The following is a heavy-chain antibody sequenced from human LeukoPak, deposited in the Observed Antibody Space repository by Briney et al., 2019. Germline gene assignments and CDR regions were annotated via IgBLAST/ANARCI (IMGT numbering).Heavy chain of an antibody. CDR3: AKVYDSSGYYFYQYYFDY. CDR2: ISGSGGST. J-gene: IGHJ4*02. D-gene: IGHD3-22*01. V-gene: IGHV3-23*01. CDR1: GFTFSSYA. Sequence: PGGSLRLSCAASGFTFSSYAMSWVRQAPGKGLEWVSAISGSGGSTYYADSVKGRFTISRDNSKNTLYLQMNSLRAEDTAVYYCAKVYDSSGYYFYQYYFDYWGQGTLVTVSS.